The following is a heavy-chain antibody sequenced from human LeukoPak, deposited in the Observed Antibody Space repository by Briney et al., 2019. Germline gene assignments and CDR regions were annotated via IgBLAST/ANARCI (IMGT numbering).Heavy chain of an antibody. J-gene: IGHJ4*02. CDR2: IYYSGTT. Sequence: SETLSLTCTVSGGSISSHYWSWIRQPPGKGLEWIGYIYYSGTTNYNPSLKSRVTISVDTSKNQFSLKLSSVTAADTAVYYCARGVYIAAAQYAYWGQGTLVTVSS. CDR1: GGSISSHY. V-gene: IGHV4-59*11. CDR3: ARGVYIAAAQYAY. D-gene: IGHD6-13*01.